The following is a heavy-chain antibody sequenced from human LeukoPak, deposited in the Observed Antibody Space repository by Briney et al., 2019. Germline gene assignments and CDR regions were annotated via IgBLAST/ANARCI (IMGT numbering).Heavy chain of an antibody. CDR3: AKTLLVRGGAFDI. CDR2: ISYDGSNK. V-gene: IGHV3-30*18. CDR1: GFTFSSYG. Sequence: GGSLRLSYAASGFTFSSYGMHWVRQAPGKGLEWVAVISYDGSNKYYADSVKGRFTISRDNSKNTLYLQMNSLRAEDTAVYYCAKTLLVRGGAFDIWGQGTMVTVSS. D-gene: IGHD4-23*01. J-gene: IGHJ3*02.